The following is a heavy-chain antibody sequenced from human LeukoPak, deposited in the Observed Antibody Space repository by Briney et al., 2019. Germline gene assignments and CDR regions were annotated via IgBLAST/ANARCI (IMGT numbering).Heavy chain of an antibody. CDR1: GGSISSYY. D-gene: IGHD6-19*01. J-gene: IGHJ5*02. Sequence: SETLSLTCTVSGGSISSYYWSWIRQPAGKGLEWIGRIYTSGSTNYNPSLKSRVIISVDKSKSQFSLKLSSATAADTAVYYCARGRLGSGCDFRWFDPWGQGTLVTVSS. V-gene: IGHV4-4*07. CDR2: IYTSGST. CDR3: ARGRLGSGCDFRWFDP.